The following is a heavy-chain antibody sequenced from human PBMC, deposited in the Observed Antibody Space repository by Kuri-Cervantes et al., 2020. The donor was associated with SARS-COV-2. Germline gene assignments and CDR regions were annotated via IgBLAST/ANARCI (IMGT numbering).Heavy chain of an antibody. CDR2: IYYSGNT. V-gene: IGHV4-59*12. CDR1: GGSFSGYY. D-gene: IGHD5-18*01. CDR3: AREVRGYHYGYFDY. J-gene: IGHJ4*02. Sequence: SWAVYGGSFSGYYWSWIRQPPGTGVEYIGYIYYSGNTNYNPSLKSRVTISVDTSKNHFSLKLNSVTAADTAVYYCAREVRGYHYGYFDYWGQGALVTVSS.